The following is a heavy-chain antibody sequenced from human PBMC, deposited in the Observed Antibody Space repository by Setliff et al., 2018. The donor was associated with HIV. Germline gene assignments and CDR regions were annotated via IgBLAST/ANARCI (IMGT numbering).Heavy chain of an antibody. V-gene: IGHV4-34*10. Sequence: PSETLSLTCAVYGGSFTNYFWSWIRQSPGKGLEWIGEINHSGRTKYNPSLKSRVTMSVDTSKNQFSLKLSSVTAADTAVYYCARVGYGDYGDAFDIWGQGTMVTVSS. D-gene: IGHD4-17*01. CDR3: ARVGYGDYGDAFDI. J-gene: IGHJ3*02. CDR1: GGSFTNYF. CDR2: INHSGRT.